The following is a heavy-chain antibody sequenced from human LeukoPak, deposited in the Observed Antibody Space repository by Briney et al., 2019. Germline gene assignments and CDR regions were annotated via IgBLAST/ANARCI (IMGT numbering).Heavy chain of an antibody. Sequence: GGSLRLSCAASGFTFSTYWMSWVREAPGKGLEWVANIKQDGSEKYYLDSVKGRFTISRDNAKSSLYLQMNSLRAEDAAVYFGTREAAAGIDYWGQGTLVTVSS. CDR1: GFTFSTYW. V-gene: IGHV3-7*01. D-gene: IGHD6-13*01. CDR3: TREAAAGIDY. J-gene: IGHJ4*02. CDR2: IKQDGSEK.